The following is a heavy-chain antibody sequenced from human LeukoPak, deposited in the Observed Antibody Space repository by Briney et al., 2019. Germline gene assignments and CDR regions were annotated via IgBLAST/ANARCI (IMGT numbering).Heavy chain of an antibody. D-gene: IGHD6-6*01. J-gene: IGHJ4*02. CDR2: ISDSGGST. CDR1: GFTFSSFA. V-gene: IGHV3-23*01. CDR3: ATVRAAPVDY. Sequence: GGSLRLSCAASGFTFSSFAMTWVRQAPGKGLEWVSTISDSGGSTYYADSVKGRFTISRDNSKDTLYVQMNNLRAEDAAVYYCATVRAAPVDYWGQGTLVTVSS.